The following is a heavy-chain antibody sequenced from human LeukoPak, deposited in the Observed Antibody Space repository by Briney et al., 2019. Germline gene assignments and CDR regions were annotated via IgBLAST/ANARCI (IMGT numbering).Heavy chain of an antibody. CDR3: TTYYSSSWYTLFDYYYYMDV. CDR2: IKSKTDGGTT. D-gene: IGHD6-13*01. V-gene: IGHV3-15*01. CDR1: GFTFSNAW. J-gene: IGHJ6*03. Sequence: GGSLRLSCAASGFTFSNAWMSWVRQAPGKGLEWVGRIKSKTDGGTTDYAAPVKGRFTISRDDSKNTLYLQMNSLKTEDTAVYYWTTYYSSSWYTLFDYYYYMDVWGKGTTVTVSS.